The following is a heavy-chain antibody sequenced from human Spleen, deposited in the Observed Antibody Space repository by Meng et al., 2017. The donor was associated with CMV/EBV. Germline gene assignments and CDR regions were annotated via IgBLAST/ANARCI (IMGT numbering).Heavy chain of an antibody. CDR3: ARARDGYNYFDY. CDR2: ISAYNGKP. D-gene: IGHD5-24*01. J-gene: IGHJ4*02. Sequence: QLQLVQSGPEVKKPGAPVKVSCTASGYLFISYAIHWVRQAPGQGLEWMGWISAYNGKPDYAQKFQGRVTMTTDTSTSTVYMELSSLRSEDTAVYYCARARDGYNYFDYWGQGTLVTVSS. V-gene: IGHV1-18*01. CDR1: GYLFISYA.